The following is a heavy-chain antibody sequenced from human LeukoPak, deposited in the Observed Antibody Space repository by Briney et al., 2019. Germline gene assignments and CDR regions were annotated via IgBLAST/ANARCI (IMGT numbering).Heavy chain of an antibody. J-gene: IGHJ6*03. CDR2: IYTSGST. CDR3: ARAPELHLYYYYYMDV. CDR1: GGSISSYY. D-gene: IGHD1-7*01. Sequence: SETRSLTCTVSGGSISSYYWSWIRQPAGKGLEWIGRIYTSGSTNYNPSLKSRVTMSVDTSKNQFSLKLSSVTAADTAVYYCARAPELHLYYYYYMDVWGKGTTVTVSS. V-gene: IGHV4-4*07.